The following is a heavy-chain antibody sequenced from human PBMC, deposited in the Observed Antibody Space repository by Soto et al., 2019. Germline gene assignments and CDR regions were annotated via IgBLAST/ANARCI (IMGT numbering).Heavy chain of an antibody. J-gene: IGHJ6*02. CDR1: GYTFTTYA. CDR2: ISAYNGNT. Sequence: QVQLVQSGTEVKRPGASVKVSCKASGYTFTTYAISWVRQAPGQGLEWMGWISAYNGNTHYAQKLQGRVTMTTDTSTSTAFMELRSLRSDDTAVYYCARGGASDYYYGMDVWGQGTTFTVSS. CDR3: ARGGASDYYYGMDV. V-gene: IGHV1-18*01.